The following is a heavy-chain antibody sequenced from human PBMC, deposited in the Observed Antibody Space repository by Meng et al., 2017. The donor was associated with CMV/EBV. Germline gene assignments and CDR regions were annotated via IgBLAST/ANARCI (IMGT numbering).Heavy chain of an antibody. CDR3: TTSNRYNWNYGGYGMDV. D-gene: IGHD1-7*01. Sequence: GESLKISCAASGFSFSSYSMNWVRQAPGKGLEWVSYISSSSSTIYYADSVKGRFTISRDNAKNSLYLQMNSLRAEDTAVYYCTTSNRYNWNYGGYGMDVWGQGTTVTVSS. CDR2: ISSSSSTI. CDR1: GFSFSSYS. J-gene: IGHJ6*02. V-gene: IGHV3-48*04.